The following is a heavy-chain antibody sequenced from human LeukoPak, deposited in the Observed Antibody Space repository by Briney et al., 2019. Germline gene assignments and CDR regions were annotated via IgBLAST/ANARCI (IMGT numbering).Heavy chain of an antibody. CDR3: ARGRLGDFWSGYLYFDY. CDR1: GFTFSSYE. D-gene: IGHD3-3*01. Sequence: GGSLRLSCAASGFTFSSYEMNWVRQAPGKGLEWASYISSSGSTIYYAGSVKGRFTISRDNAKNSLYLQMNSLRAEDTAVYYCARGRLGDFWSGYLYFDYWGQGTLVTVSS. CDR2: ISSSGSTI. V-gene: IGHV3-48*03. J-gene: IGHJ4*02.